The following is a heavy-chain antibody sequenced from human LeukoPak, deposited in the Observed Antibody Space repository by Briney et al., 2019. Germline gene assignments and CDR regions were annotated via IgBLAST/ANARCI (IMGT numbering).Heavy chain of an antibody. CDR3: AKDARRGINNSNSLEH. CDR2: IESDATNQ. V-gene: IGHV3-30*19. Sequence: GTALRLSCEPSGHTLRQFGLHCVPHAPGKGLECVADIESDATNQYYADSVKGRFKISRDNFKRKVSLEMNRQRGEDADVYYCAKDARRGINNSNSLEHWGQGSLVIVSS. D-gene: IGHD4-11*01. J-gene: IGHJ5*02. CDR1: GHTLRQFG.